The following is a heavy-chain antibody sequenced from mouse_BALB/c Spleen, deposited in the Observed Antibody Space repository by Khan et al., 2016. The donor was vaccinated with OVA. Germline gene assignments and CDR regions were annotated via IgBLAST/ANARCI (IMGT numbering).Heavy chain of an antibody. CDR3: ARDGSRYNYAMDY. V-gene: IGHV3-2*02. Sequence: EVELVESGPGLVKPSQSLSLTCTVTGYSITSDYAWNWIRQFPGNKLEWMGYISSSGSTNYNPALKSRISITRDTSKNQFFLQLNSVTTEDTATXDCARDGSRYNYAMDYWGQGTSVTVSS. D-gene: IGHD2-3*01. J-gene: IGHJ4*01. CDR2: ISSSGST. CDR1: GYSITSDYA.